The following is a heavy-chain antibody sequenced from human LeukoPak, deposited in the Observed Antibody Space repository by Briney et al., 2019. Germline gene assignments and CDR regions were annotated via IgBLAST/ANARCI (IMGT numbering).Heavy chain of an antibody. Sequence: ASVKVSCKASGYTFTGYYMHWVRQAPGQGLEWMGWINPNSGGTDYSRKFQGRVTMTRDTSISTAYMELSSLRSDDTAVYYCASAVVTTGVDSWGQGTLVTVSS. CDR1: GYTFTGYY. CDR2: INPNSGGT. V-gene: IGHV1-2*02. D-gene: IGHD3-22*01. J-gene: IGHJ4*02. CDR3: ASAVVTTGVDS.